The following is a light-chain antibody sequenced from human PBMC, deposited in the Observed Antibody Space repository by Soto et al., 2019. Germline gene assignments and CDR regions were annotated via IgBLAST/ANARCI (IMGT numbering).Light chain of an antibody. CDR2: DDS. J-gene: IGLJ1*01. CDR1: NIGSKS. Sequence: SYELTQPPSVSVAPGQTARITCGGNNIGSKSVHWYQQKPGQAPVLVVDDDSERPSGIPERFSGSNSGNTATLTISRVEAGDEADYFCHVWDSSSEHVFGTGTKVTVL. CDR3: HVWDSSSEHV. V-gene: IGLV3-21*02.